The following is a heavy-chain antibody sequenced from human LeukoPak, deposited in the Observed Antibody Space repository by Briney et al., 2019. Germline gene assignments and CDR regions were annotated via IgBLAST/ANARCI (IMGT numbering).Heavy chain of an antibody. CDR3: AKAPRAAAGTYNGMDV. J-gene: IGHJ6*02. D-gene: IGHD6-13*01. CDR1: GFTFNSYA. CDR2: ISGSGGST. Sequence: GGSLRLSCAASGFTFNSYAMSWVRQAPGKGLEWVSAISGSGGSTYYADSVKGRFTISRDNSKNTLYLQMNSLRAEDTAVYYCAKAPRAAAGTYNGMDVWGQGTTVTVSS. V-gene: IGHV3-23*01.